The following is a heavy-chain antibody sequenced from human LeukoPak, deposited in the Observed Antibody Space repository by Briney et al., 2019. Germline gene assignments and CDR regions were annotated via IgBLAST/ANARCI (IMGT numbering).Heavy chain of an antibody. V-gene: IGHV3-74*01. CDR3: ARASRLMDAFDI. Sequence: PGGSLRLSCAASGFTFDDYMMHWVRQAPGKGLVWVSRINSDGSSTSYADSVKGRFTISRDNAKNTLYLQMNSLRAEDTAVYYCARASRLMDAFDIWGQGTMVTVSS. CDR1: GFTFDDYM. CDR2: INSDGSST. D-gene: IGHD2/OR15-2a*01. J-gene: IGHJ3*02.